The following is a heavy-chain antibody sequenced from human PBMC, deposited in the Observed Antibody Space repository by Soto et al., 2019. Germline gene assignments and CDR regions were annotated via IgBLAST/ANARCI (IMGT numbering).Heavy chain of an antibody. CDR3: AKPISGPYSSWYYYHL. CDR2: ISGSGGST. D-gene: IGHD6-13*01. CDR1: GFTFSSYA. Sequence: GGSLRLSCAASGFTFSSYAMSWVRQAPGKGLEWVSAISGSGGSTYYADSVKGRFTISRDNSKNTLYLQMNSLRAEDTAVYYCAKPISGPYSSWYYYHLWGQGTLVTVSS. J-gene: IGHJ4*02. V-gene: IGHV3-23*01.